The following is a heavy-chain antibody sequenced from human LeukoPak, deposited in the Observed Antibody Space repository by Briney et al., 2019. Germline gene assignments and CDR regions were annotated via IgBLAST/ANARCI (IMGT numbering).Heavy chain of an antibody. J-gene: IGHJ4*02. CDR1: GYTFTGYY. CDR3: ARDPGSSGEYYFDY. V-gene: IGHV1-2*02. Sequence: ASVKVSCKASGYTFTGYYMRWVRQAPGQGLEWMGWINPNSGGTNYAQKFQGRVTMTRDTSISTAYMELSRLRSDDTAVYYCARDPGSSGEYYFDYWGQGALVTVSS. CDR2: INPNSGGT. D-gene: IGHD3-16*01.